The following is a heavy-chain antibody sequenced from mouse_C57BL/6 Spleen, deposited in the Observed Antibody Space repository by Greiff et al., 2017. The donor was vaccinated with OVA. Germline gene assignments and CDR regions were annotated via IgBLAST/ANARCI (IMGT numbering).Heavy chain of an antibody. V-gene: IGHV5-17*01. Sequence: EVKLMESGGGLVKPGGSLKLSCAASGFTFSDYGMHWVRQAPEKGLEWVAYIGSGSSTIYYADTVKGRFTISRDNAKNTLFLQRTSLRSEDTAMYYCAREYYVSGSRSWDCWGTGTPVTASP. J-gene: IGHJ1*02. CDR2: IGSGSSTI. CDR1: GFTFSDYG. D-gene: IGHD1-1*01. CDR3: AREYYVSGSRSWDC.